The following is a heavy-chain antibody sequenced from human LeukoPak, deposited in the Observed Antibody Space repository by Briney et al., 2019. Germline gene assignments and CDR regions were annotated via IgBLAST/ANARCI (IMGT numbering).Heavy chain of an antibody. J-gene: IGHJ4*02. Sequence: PGGSLRLSCAASGFTFSTYTMHWVRQAPGKGLEWVALISYEGSKQNYADSVKGRFTISRVNSQNTLYLEMNSLRTEDTAVYYCARAPYTSGWYFAFDYWGQGTLVTISS. CDR1: GFTFSTYT. D-gene: IGHD6-19*01. CDR3: ARAPYTSGWYFAFDY. V-gene: IGHV3-30-3*01. CDR2: ISYEGSKQ.